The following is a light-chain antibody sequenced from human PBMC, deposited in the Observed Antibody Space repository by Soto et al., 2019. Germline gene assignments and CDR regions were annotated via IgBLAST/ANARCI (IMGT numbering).Light chain of an antibody. CDR1: QRVSSG. Sequence: EIVMTQSPATLSVSPGERATLSCRASQRVSSGYLAWYQQKPGQAPRLLIYAASTLQSGVPSRFSGSGSGTDFTLTISCLQSEDFATYYCQQYNGTFGQGTRLEIK. J-gene: IGKJ5*01. CDR2: AAS. V-gene: IGKV3-15*01. CDR3: QQYNGT.